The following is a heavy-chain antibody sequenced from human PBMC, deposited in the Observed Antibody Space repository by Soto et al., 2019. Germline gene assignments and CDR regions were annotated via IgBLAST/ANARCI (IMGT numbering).Heavy chain of an antibody. J-gene: IGHJ3*02. CDR3: AGGSRDI. CDR1: GGSFSGYY. Sequence: QVQLQQWGAGLLKPSETLSLTCAVYGGSFSGYYLSWIRQPPGKGLEWIGEISHSGITNYNPSLKSRVTISVDTSKNQFSLKVNSMTAADTAVYYCAGGSRDIWGQGTMVTVSS. V-gene: IGHV4-34*01. CDR2: ISHSGIT.